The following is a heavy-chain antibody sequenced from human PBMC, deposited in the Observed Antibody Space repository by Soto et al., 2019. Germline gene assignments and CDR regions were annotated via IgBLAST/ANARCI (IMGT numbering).Heavy chain of an antibody. J-gene: IGHJ4*02. D-gene: IGHD5-12*01. CDR3: AREIGRWLYFDY. CDR1: GGTFXSYA. CDR2: IIPIFGTA. V-gene: IGHV1-69*01. Sequence: QVQLVQSGAEVXXXXXXXKVSCKAPGGTFXSYAISWVRQAPGQGLEWMGGIIPIFGTANYAQKFQGRVTITADESTSTAYMELSSLRSEDTAVYYCAREIGRWLYFDYWGQGTLVTVSS.